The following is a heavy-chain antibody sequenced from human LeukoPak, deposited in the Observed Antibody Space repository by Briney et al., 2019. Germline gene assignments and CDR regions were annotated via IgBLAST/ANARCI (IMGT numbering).Heavy chain of an antibody. D-gene: IGHD6-25*01. CDR1: GFTFSSYA. CDR3: ATGRGVQRYYFDC. V-gene: IGHV3-23*01. CDR2: ISGSGGST. Sequence: GGSLRLSCAASGFTFSSYAMSWVRQAPGKGLEWVSAISGSGGSTYYADSVKGRFTISRDNSKNTLYLQMNSLRAEDTAVYYCATGRGVQRYYFDCWGQGTLVTVSS. J-gene: IGHJ4*02.